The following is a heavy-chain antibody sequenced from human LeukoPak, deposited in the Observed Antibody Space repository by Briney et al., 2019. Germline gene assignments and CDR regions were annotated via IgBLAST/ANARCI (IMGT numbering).Heavy chain of an antibody. CDR3: AREYSSGWYYFDY. J-gene: IGHJ4*02. D-gene: IGHD6-19*01. V-gene: IGHV3-21*01. Sequence: KTGGSLRLSCAASGFTFDDYGMNWVRQAPGKGLEWVSSISSRSSHIYCADSVKGRFTISRDNAKNSLYLQMNSLRAEDTAVYYCAREYSSGWYYFDYWGQGTLATVSS. CDR2: ISSRSSHI. CDR1: GFTFDDYG.